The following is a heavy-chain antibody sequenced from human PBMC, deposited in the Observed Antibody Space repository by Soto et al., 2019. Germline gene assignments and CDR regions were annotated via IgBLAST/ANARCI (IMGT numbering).Heavy chain of an antibody. CDR2: IYHSGST. CDR3: ARDYSPVGIAVAGNSNRPNWFDP. CDR1: GGSISSSNW. D-gene: IGHD6-19*01. V-gene: IGHV4-4*02. J-gene: IGHJ5*02. Sequence: QVQLQESGPGLVKPSGTLSLTCAVSGGSISSSNWWSWVRQPPGKGLEWIGEIYHSGSTNYNPSLRSRVTISVDKSKNQFSLKLSSVTAADTAVYYCARDYSPVGIAVAGNSNRPNWFDPWGQGTLVTVSS.